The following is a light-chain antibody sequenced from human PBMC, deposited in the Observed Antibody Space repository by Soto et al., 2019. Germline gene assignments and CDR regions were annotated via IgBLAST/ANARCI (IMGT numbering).Light chain of an antibody. CDR1: SSDVGGYNF. V-gene: IGLV2-11*01. Sequence: QSALTQPRSVSGSPGQSVTISCTGTSSDVGGYNFVSWYQQYPGKAPKLIIYDVSKRPSGVPDRFSGSKSGNTASLTISGLQAEDEADYYCCSYAGAYTWMFGGGTKLTVL. CDR2: DVS. J-gene: IGLJ3*02. CDR3: CSYAGAYTWM.